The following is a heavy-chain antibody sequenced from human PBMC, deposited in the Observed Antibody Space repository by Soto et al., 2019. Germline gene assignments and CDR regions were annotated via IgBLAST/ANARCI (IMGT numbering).Heavy chain of an antibody. CDR1: GFIFPTYA. CDR2: ISGGSTT. J-gene: IGHJ4*02. CDR3: ARDPIVGPDHYFDS. Sequence: VQLLESGGGLVEPGGPLRLSCSASGFIFPTYAMAWVRQAPGRGLEWVSAISGGSTTYYADSVKGRFTISRDNSKNTLYLQMDSLRADDTAVYYCARDPIVGPDHYFDSWGQGTLVTVSS. V-gene: IGHV3-23*01. D-gene: IGHD1-26*01.